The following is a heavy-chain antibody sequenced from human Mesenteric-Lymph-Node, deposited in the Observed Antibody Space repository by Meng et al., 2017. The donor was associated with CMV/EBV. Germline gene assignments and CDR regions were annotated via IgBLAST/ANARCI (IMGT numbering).Heavy chain of an antibody. CDR3: ARGRDTYDFWSGYFRRQYSGMDV. V-gene: IGHV1-8*01. J-gene: IGHJ6*02. CDR2: MNPNSGNT. Sequence: ASVTVSCKASGYTFTSYDINWVRQATGQGLEWMGWMNPNSGNTGYAQKFQGRVTMTRNTSISTAYMELSSLRSEDTAVYYCARGRDTYDFWSGYFRRQYSGMDVWGQGTTVTVSS. CDR1: GYTFTSYD. D-gene: IGHD3-3*01.